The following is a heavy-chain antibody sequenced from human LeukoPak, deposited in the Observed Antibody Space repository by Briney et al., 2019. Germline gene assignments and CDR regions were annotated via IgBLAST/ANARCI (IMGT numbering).Heavy chain of an antibody. CDR3: ARRYDSRGPVTFDS. CDR1: GYTFTDHT. V-gene: IGHV1-2*02. D-gene: IGHD3-22*01. CDR2: INPNIGTT. Sequence: GASVKVSCEASGYTFTDHTIHWVRQAPGQGLEWMGWINPNIGTTNYAKRFQGRLTVTRDTSINTAFMELSSLNPDDTAVFYCARRYDSRGPVTFDSWGQGTLVTVSS. J-gene: IGHJ3*01.